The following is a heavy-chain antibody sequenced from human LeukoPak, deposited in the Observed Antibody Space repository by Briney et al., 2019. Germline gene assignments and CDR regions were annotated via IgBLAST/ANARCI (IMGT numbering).Heavy chain of an antibody. V-gene: IGHV3-53*01. CDR3: ARVNGDSSGWLDY. CDR1: GFTVSSNY. CDR2: IYSGGST. Sequence: GGSLRLSCAAPGFTVSSNYMSWVRQAPGKGLEWVSVIYSGGSTYYADSVKGRFTISRDNSKNTLYLQMNSLRAEDTAVYYCARVNGDSSGWLDYWGQGTLVTVSS. J-gene: IGHJ4*02. D-gene: IGHD6-19*01.